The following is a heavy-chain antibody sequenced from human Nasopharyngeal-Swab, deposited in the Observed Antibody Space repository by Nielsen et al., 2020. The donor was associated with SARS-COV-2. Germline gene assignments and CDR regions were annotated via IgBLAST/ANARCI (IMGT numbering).Heavy chain of an antibody. CDR3: ARDVIAVAGTLNWFDP. Sequence: VRQAPGKGLEWVAVIWYDGSNKYYADSVKGRFTISRDNSKNTLYLQMNSPRAEDTAVYYCARDVIAVAGTLNWFDPWGQGTLVTVSS. CDR2: IWYDGSNK. D-gene: IGHD6-19*01. J-gene: IGHJ5*02. V-gene: IGHV3-33*01.